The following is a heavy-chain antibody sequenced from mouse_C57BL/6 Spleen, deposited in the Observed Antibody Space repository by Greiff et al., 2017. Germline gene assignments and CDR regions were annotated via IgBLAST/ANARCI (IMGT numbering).Heavy chain of an antibody. CDR3: TRSDYYGSSYLYYFDY. Sequence: QVQLQESGAELVRPGASVTLSCKASGYTFTDYEMHWVKQTPVHGLEWIGAIDPETGGTAYNQKFKGKAILTADKSSSTAYMELRSLTSEDSAVYYCTRSDYYGSSYLYYFDYWGQGTTLTVSS. CDR1: GYTFTDYE. V-gene: IGHV1-15*01. CDR2: IDPETGGT. D-gene: IGHD1-1*01. J-gene: IGHJ2*01.